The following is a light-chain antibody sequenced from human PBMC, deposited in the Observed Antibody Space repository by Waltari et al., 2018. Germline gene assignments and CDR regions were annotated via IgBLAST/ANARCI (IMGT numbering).Light chain of an antibody. Sequence: QSVLTQPPSVSAAPGQRVTISCSGGSSHIGNTYVSWYRQFPGTAPKLLIYEDDERPSGIPGRFSGSKSGTSATLDITGLQAGDEADYYCGTWDSSLSGAVFGGGTHLTVL. V-gene: IGLV1-51*02. CDR3: GTWDSSLSGAV. CDR2: EDD. CDR1: SSHIGNTY. J-gene: IGLJ7*01.